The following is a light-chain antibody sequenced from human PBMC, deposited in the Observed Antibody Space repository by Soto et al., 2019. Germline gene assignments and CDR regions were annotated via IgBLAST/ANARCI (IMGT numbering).Light chain of an antibody. CDR2: LGS. CDR3: MQALTFT. V-gene: IGKV2-28*01. Sequence: DIVMTQSPLSLPVTPGEPASISCRSSQSLLHSNGYNYLDWYLQKPGQSPQLLIYLGSNRASGVPDRFSGSGSGTDFTLKISRVEAEDVGVYYGMQALTFTFGPGTKVDIK. CDR1: QSLLHSNGYNY. J-gene: IGKJ3*01.